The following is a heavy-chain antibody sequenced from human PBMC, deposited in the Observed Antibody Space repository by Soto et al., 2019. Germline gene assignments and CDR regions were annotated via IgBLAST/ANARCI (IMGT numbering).Heavy chain of an antibody. V-gene: IGHV2-70*01. CDR2: IDWDDDK. CDR3: ARIYDRVPEGFNFYYYGMDV. J-gene: IGHJ6*02. CDR1: GFSLSTSGMC. Sequence: FGPTLVNPTQTLTLTCTFSGFSLSTSGMCVSWIRQPPGKALEWLALIDWDDDKYYSTSLKTRLTISKDTSKNQVVLTMTDMDPVDTATYYCARIYDRVPEGFNFYYYGMDVWGQGTTVTVSS. D-gene: IGHD3-3*01.